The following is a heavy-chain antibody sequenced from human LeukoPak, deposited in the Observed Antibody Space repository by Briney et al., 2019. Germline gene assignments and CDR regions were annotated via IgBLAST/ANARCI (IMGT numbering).Heavy chain of an antibody. V-gene: IGHV3-11*06. Sequence: GGSLRLSCAASGFTFSDYYMSWIRQAPGKGLEWVSYISSSITYTNYADSVKGRFTISRDNAKNSLYLQMNSLRAEDTAVYYCARDEGGTSGSHYWGQGTLVTVSS. D-gene: IGHD1-26*01. CDR2: ISSSITYT. CDR1: GFTFSDYY. CDR3: ARDEGGTSGSHY. J-gene: IGHJ4*02.